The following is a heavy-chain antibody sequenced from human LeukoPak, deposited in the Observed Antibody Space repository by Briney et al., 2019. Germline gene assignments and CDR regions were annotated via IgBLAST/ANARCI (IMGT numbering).Heavy chain of an antibody. Sequence: PGGSLRLSCVASGFTVSSNYMSWVRQAPGKGLEWVSLIYSSDGAYYADSVKGRFTISRDNSKNTLYLQMNSLRAEDTAVYYCARDADSWGQGTLVTVPS. CDR2: IYSSDGA. CDR3: ARDADS. J-gene: IGHJ4*02. CDR1: GFTVSSNY. V-gene: IGHV3-66*01.